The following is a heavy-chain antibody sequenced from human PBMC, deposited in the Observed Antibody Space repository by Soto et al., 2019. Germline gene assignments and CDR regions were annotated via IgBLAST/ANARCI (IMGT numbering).Heavy chain of an antibody. CDR2: IFYSGST. CDR1: GDSISSSNYF. D-gene: IGHD3-10*01. CDR3: ARRYGSLYFDY. Sequence: SETLSLTCTVSGDSISSSNYFWGWIRQPPGKGLEWIGTIFYSGSTYYNPSLKSRVTISVDTSKNQFSLKLTSVTAADTALYYCARRYGSLYFDYWGQGSLVTVSS. J-gene: IGHJ4*02. V-gene: IGHV4-39*01.